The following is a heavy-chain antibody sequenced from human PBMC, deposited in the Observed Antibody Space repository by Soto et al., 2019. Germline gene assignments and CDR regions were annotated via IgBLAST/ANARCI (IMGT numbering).Heavy chain of an antibody. J-gene: IGHJ6*02. V-gene: IGHV4-59*01. Sequence: SETVSLTCTVSGGSISSYYWSWIRQPPGKGLEWIGYIYYSGSTNYNPSLKSRVTISVDTSKNQFSLKLSSVTAADTAVYYCARATGPTYSSSWYYYYYGMDVWGQGTTVTVSS. CDR2: IYYSGST. CDR3: ARATGPTYSSSWYYYYYGMDV. CDR1: GGSISSYY. D-gene: IGHD6-13*01.